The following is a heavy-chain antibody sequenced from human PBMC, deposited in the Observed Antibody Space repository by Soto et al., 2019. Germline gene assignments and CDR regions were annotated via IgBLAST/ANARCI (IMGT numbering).Heavy chain of an antibody. CDR1: GGSISSGGYY. Sequence: PSETLSLTCTVSGGSISSGGYYWSWIRQHPGKGLEWIGYIYYSGSTYYNPSLKSRVTVSVDTSNNKFSLKLSSLTSADTAVCYGAAETHGYSYGFLVDYWGQGTLVTVSS. CDR3: AAETHGYSYGFLVDY. CDR2: IYYSGST. J-gene: IGHJ4*02. V-gene: IGHV4-31*03. D-gene: IGHD5-18*01.